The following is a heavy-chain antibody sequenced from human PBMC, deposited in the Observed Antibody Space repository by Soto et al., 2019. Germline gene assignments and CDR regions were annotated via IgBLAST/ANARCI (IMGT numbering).Heavy chain of an antibody. D-gene: IGHD3-22*01. Sequence: PGGSLRLSCAASGFTFSNAWMNWVRQAPGKGLEWVGRIKSKNEGGTTDYVALVKGRFTISRDDSKNTLYLQMNSLKTEDTAVYYCTTVDIYYDSSGYYYEGPGNDYWGQGTLVTVSS. CDR3: TTVDIYYDSSGYYYEGPGNDY. V-gene: IGHV3-15*07. CDR1: GFTFSNAW. J-gene: IGHJ4*02. CDR2: IKSKNEGGTT.